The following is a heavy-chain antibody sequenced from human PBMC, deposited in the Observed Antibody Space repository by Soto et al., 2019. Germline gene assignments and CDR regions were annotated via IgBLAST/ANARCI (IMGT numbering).Heavy chain of an antibody. Sequence: GGSLRLSCAASGFTFSSYDMHWVRQATGKGLEWVSAIGTAGDTYYPGSVKGRFTISRENAKNSLYLQMNSLRAGDTAVYYCARGTGDYGDYVPWFDPWGQGTLVTVSS. D-gene: IGHD4-17*01. J-gene: IGHJ5*02. V-gene: IGHV3-13*01. CDR3: ARGTGDYGDYVPWFDP. CDR1: GFTFSSYD. CDR2: IGTAGDT.